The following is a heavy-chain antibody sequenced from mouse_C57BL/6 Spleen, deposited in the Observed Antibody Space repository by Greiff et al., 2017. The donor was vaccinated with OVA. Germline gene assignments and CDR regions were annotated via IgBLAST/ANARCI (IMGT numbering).Heavy chain of an antibody. J-gene: IGHJ4*01. CDR1: GYTFTSYW. CDR2: IYPGSGST. Sequence: VQLQQPGAELVKPGASVKMSCKASGYTFTSYWITWVKQRPGQGLEWIGDIYPGSGSTNYNEKFKSKATLTVDTSSSTAYMQLSSLTSEDSAVYYCARRNYDYDYYAMDYWGQGTSVTVSS. D-gene: IGHD2-4*01. V-gene: IGHV1-55*01. CDR3: ARRNYDYDYYAMDY.